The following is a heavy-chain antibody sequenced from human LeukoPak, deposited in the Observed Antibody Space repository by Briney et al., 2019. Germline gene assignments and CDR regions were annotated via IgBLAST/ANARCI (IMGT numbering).Heavy chain of an antibody. Sequence: SETLSLTCTVSGGSISSYYWSWIRQPPGKGLEWIGYIYYSGSTNYNPSLKSRVTISVDTSKNQFSLKLSSVTAADTAVYYCARGRYYDYVWGSYRYYYFDYWGQGTLVTVSS. J-gene: IGHJ4*02. CDR1: GGSISSYY. V-gene: IGHV4-59*12. D-gene: IGHD3-16*02. CDR3: ARGRYYDYVWGSYRYYYFDY. CDR2: IYYSGST.